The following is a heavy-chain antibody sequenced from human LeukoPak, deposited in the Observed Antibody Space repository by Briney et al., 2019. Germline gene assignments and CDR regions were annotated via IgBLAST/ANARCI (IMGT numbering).Heavy chain of an antibody. J-gene: IGHJ5*02. Sequence: SGPTLVNPTETLTLTFTFSGFSLSTSGVGVGWIRQPPGKALEWLALIYWNDDKRYSPSLKSRLTITKDTSKNQVVLTMTNMDPVDTATYYCAHGPDTYYYGSGSRVGNWFDPWGQGTLVTVSS. V-gene: IGHV2-5*01. CDR1: GFSLSTSGVG. CDR3: AHGPDTYYYGSGSRVGNWFDP. CDR2: IYWNDDK. D-gene: IGHD3-10*01.